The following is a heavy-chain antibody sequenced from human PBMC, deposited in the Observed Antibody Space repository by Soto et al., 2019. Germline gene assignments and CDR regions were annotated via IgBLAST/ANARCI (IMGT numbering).Heavy chain of an antibody. CDR1: GFTFSSYS. J-gene: IGHJ6*02. V-gene: IGHV3-21*01. CDR3: ASFDWNDERDNYYYYGMDV. D-gene: IGHD1-1*01. CDR2: VSSSSSYI. Sequence: PGGSLRLSCAASGFTFSSYSMNWVRQAPGKGLEWVSSVSSSSSYIYYADSVKGRFTISRDNAKNSLYLQMNSLRAEDTAVYYCASFDWNDERDNYYYYGMDVWGQGTTVTVSS.